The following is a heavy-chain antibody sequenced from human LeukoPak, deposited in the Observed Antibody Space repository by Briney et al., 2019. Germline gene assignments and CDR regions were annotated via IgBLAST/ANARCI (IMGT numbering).Heavy chain of an antibody. CDR3: VYSGDYEKGY. J-gene: IGHJ4*02. V-gene: IGHV3-7*01. Sequence: GGSLRLSCAASGFTFSSYSMNWVRQAPGKGLEWVANIKHDGSEKYYVDSVKGRFTISRDNAKNSLYLQMNSLRAEDTAVYYCVYSGDYEKGYWGQGTLVTVSS. CDR2: IKHDGSEK. D-gene: IGHD4-17*01. CDR1: GFTFSSYS.